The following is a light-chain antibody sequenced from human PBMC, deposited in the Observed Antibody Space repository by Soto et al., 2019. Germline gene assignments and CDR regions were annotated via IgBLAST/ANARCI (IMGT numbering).Light chain of an antibody. V-gene: IGKV3-20*01. CDR2: GAS. CDR3: LRDQGRLPGA. J-gene: IGKJ4*01. CDR1: QSVDTR. Sequence: SLSCRDAQSVDTRLAWYQHKTGQAPRLLISGASSRATGIPDRFTGSGSETPHTLSVCSLGLEDYALYCSLRDQGRLPGAIGRGTRVDIK.